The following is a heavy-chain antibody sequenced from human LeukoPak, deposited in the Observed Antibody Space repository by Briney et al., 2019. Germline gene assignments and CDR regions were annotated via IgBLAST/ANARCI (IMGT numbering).Heavy chain of an antibody. V-gene: IGHV4-38-2*02. D-gene: IGHD2-2*01. J-gene: IGHJ1*01. CDR2: IYHSGST. CDR3: ALCNVVVPVFYFQH. CDR1: AYSISSGCY. Sequence: SETLSLTCTVSAYSISSGCYRGWIRQPPGKGLEWIGSIYHSGSTYYNPSLKSRVTISVDTSKNQFSLKLSSVTAADTAVYYCALCNVVVPVFYFQHWGQGTLVTVSS.